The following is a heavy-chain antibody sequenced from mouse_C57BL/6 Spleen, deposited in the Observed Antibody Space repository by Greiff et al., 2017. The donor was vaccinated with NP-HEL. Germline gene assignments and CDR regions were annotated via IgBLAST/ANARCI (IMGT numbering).Heavy chain of an antibody. CDR2: IDPEDGET. J-gene: IGHJ3*01. Sequence: VHVKQSGAELVKPGASVKLSCTASGFNIKDYYMHWVKQRTEQGLEWIGRIDPEDGETKYAPKFQGKATITADTSSNTAYLQLSSLTSEDTAVYYCASGTAQATVAYWGQGTLVTVSA. D-gene: IGHD3-2*02. CDR1: GFNIKDYY. CDR3: ASGTAQATVAY. V-gene: IGHV14-2*01.